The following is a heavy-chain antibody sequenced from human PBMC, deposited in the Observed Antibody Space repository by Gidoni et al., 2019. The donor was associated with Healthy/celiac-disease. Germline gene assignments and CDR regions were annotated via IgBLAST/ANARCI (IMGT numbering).Heavy chain of an antibody. D-gene: IGHD6-13*01. V-gene: IGHV4-59*01. CDR3: ARAETYSSSDYFDY. Sequence: QLQLPVSGPGLVKPSETLSLTCTVSGGSISSYYWSWIRQPPGKGLEWIGYIYYSGSTNYNPSLKSRVTISVDTSKNQFSLKLSSVTAADTAVYYCARAETYSSSDYFDYWGQGTLVTVSS. CDR2: IYYSGST. CDR1: GGSISSYY. J-gene: IGHJ4*02.